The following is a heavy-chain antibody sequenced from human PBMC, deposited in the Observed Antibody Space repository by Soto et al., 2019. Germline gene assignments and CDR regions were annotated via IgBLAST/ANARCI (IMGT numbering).Heavy chain of an antibody. CDR2: IYPGDSDT. J-gene: IGHJ6*03. D-gene: IGHD3-10*01. CDR1: GYSFTSYW. CDR3: AAVPYALFGGNYYMDV. V-gene: IGHV5-51*01. Sequence: GESLKISCKGSGYSFTSYWIGWVRQMPGKGLEWMGIIYPGDSDTRYSPSFQGQVTITRDMSTSTAYMELSSLRSEDTAVYYCAAVPYALFGGNYYMDVWGKGTTVTVSS.